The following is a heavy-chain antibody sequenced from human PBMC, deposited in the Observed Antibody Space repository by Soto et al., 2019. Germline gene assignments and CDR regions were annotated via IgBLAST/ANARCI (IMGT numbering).Heavy chain of an antibody. V-gene: IGHV3-30-3*01. CDR2: ISYDGSNK. D-gene: IGHD4-17*01. CDR3: ARDRGDYGGNSGLFDY. Sequence: QVQLVESGGGVVQPGRSLRLSCAASGFTFSSYAMHWVRQAPGKRLEWVAVISYDGSNKYYADSVKGRFTISRDNSKNRLYLQMNSLRAEDTAVYYCARDRGDYGGNSGLFDYWGQGTLVTVSS. J-gene: IGHJ4*02. CDR1: GFTFSSYA.